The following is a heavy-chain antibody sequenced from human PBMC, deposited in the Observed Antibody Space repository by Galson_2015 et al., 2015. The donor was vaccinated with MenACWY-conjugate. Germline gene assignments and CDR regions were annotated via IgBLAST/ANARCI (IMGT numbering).Heavy chain of an antibody. V-gene: IGHV3-30*18. J-gene: IGHJ3*02. CDR3: AKEKLEYYSHGFHRFDI. CDR2: MSYSESVE. CDR1: GFAFSRFG. D-gene: IGHD2/OR15-2a*01. Sequence: SLRLSCAASGFAFSRFGMHWVRQAPGKGLGWVALMSYSESVEFYGDSVRGRFTISRDNSMNTLYLQMNSLRAEDTAIYYCAKEKLEYYSHGFHRFDIWGQGTMVTVSS.